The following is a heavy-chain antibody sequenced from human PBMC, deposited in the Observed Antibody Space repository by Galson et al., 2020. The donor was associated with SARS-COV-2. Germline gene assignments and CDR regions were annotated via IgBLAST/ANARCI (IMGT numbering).Heavy chain of an antibody. CDR3: AKDLGSGYDFYYFDY. Sequence: GGSLRLSCAASGFTFSSYAMSWVRQAPGKGLEWVSAISGSGGSTYYADSVKGRFTISRDNSKNTLYLQMNSLRAEDTAVYYCAKDLGSGYDFYYFDYGGQGTLVTVSS. V-gene: IGHV3-23*01. CDR2: ISGSGGST. J-gene: IGHJ4*02. CDR1: GFTFSSYA. D-gene: IGHD5-12*01.